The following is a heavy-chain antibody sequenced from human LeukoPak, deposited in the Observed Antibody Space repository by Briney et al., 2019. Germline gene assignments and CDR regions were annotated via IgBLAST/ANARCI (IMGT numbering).Heavy chain of an antibody. CDR1: GGSISSYY. D-gene: IGHD6-13*01. J-gene: IGHJ4*02. V-gene: IGHV4-59*08. CDR3: ARVGHLAAAGTYDY. Sequence: ETLCLTCTVSGGSISSYYWSWIRQPPGKGLEWIGNIFYSGSPNYNPSLKSRVTISFDTSKNQFSLKLSSVTAADTAVYYCARVGHLAAAGTYDYWGQGNLGSVSS. CDR2: IFYSGSP.